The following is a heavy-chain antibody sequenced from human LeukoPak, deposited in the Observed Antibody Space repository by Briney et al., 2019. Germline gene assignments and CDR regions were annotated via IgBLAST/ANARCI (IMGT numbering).Heavy chain of an antibody. D-gene: IGHD3-16*01. J-gene: IGHJ3*01. CDR3: AGGGGAALAATYKN. V-gene: IGHV4-34*01. Sequence: SETLSLTCAVYGGSFSGYYWSWIRQPPGKGLEWSGEINHSGSTNYNPSLKSRVTLSVDTSKNQFCRKLSSAAAADTAVYCIAGGGGAALAATYKNCGQGKLVSVSS. CDR1: GGSFSGYY. CDR2: INHSGST.